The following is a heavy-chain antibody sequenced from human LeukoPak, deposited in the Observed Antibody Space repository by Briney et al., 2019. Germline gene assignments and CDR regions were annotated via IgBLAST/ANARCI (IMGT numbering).Heavy chain of an antibody. CDR2: IYHSGST. Sequence: GSLRLSCAASGFTFSSYSMNWVRQAPGKGLEWIGEIYHSGSTNYNPSLKSRVTISVDKSKNQFSLKLSSVTAADTAVYYCARDSGSSSFDYWGQGTLVTVSS. J-gene: IGHJ4*02. CDR3: ARDSGSSSFDY. V-gene: IGHV4-4*02. CDR1: GFTFSSYSM. D-gene: IGHD1-26*01.